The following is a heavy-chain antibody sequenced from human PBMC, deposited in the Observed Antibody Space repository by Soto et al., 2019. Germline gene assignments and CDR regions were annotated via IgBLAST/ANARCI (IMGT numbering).Heavy chain of an antibody. D-gene: IGHD3-9*01. J-gene: IGHJ3*02. CDR1: GFTFSSYG. V-gene: IGHV3-33*01. Sequence: GGSLRLSCAASGFTFSSYGMHWVRQAPGKGLEWVAVIWYDGSNKYYADSVKGRFTISRDNSKNTLYLQMNSLRAEDTAVYYCAREGDFDGPEAFDIWGQGTMVTVSS. CDR2: IWYDGSNK. CDR3: AREGDFDGPEAFDI.